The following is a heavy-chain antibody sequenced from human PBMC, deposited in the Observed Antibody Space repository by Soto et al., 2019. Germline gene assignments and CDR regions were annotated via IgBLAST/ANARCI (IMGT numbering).Heavy chain of an antibody. CDR3: AGRRDMVATGFDY. V-gene: IGHV4-4*02. D-gene: IGHD5-12*01. Sequence: QVQLQESGPGLVKPSGTLSLTCAVSGGSISSSNWWSWVRQPPGKGLEWIGEIYHSGSTNYNPSLKSRVTTSVDKSKNQFSLKLSSVTAADTAVYYCAGRRDMVATGFDYWGQGTLVTVSS. CDR2: IYHSGST. CDR1: GGSISSSNW. J-gene: IGHJ4*02.